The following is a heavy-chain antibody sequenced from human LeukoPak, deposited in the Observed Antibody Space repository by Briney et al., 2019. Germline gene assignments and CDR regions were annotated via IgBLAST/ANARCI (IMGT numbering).Heavy chain of an antibody. CDR2: IYYSGST. V-gene: IGHV4-59*08. J-gene: IGHJ3*02. D-gene: IGHD3-22*01. Sequence: PSETLSLPCTVSGDSISSYYWSWLRQPPGKGLEWIGYIYYSGSTNYSPSLKSRVTISVDTSKKQFSLKLSSVTAADTAVYYCARSERIIMILGGAFDIWGQGTVVTVSS. CDR3: ARSERIIMILGGAFDI. CDR1: GDSISSYY.